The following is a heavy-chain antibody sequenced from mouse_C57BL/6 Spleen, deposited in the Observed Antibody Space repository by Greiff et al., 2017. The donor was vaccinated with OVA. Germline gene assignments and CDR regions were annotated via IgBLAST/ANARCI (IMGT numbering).Heavy chain of an antibody. D-gene: IGHD3-1*01. CDR2: ISDGGSYT. CDR1: GFTFSSYA. J-gene: IGHJ2*01. Sequence: EVKLVESGGGLVKPGGSLKLSCAASGFTFSSYAMSWVRQTPEKRLEWVATISDGGSYTYYPDNVKGRFTISRDNAKNNLYLQMSHLKSEDTAMYYCARDRGGVFDYRGQGTTLTVSS. V-gene: IGHV5-4*01. CDR3: ARDRGGVFDY.